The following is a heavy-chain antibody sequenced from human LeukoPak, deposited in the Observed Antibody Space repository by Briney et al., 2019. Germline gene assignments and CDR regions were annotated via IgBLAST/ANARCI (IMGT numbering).Heavy chain of an antibody. CDR3: ARDHVYGGADY. CDR2: TSGDGITT. D-gene: IGHD5/OR15-5a*01. J-gene: IGHJ4*02. CDR1: GFTFHNYA. Sequence: PGGSLRLSCAASGFTFHNYAIHWVRQAPGKGLEWVSLTSGDGITTYFAGSVKGRFTISRDNSKSSLFLQMNSLRTEDTALYYCARDHVYGGADYWGQGTLVTVSS. V-gene: IGHV3-43*02.